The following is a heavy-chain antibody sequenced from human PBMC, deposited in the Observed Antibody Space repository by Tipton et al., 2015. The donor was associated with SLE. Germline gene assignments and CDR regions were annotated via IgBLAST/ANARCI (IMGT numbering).Heavy chain of an antibody. CDR3: ARASRHFMEYSSSWFFDY. Sequence: TLSLTCTVSGGSIGSHYWSWIRQPPGKGLEWIGYIYYSGSTNYNPSLKSRVTISVDTSKNQFSLKLSSVTAANTAVYYCARASRHFMEYSSSWFFDYWGQGTLVTVSS. D-gene: IGHD6-13*01. V-gene: IGHV4-59*11. CDR2: IYYSGST. J-gene: IGHJ4*02. CDR1: GGSIGSHY.